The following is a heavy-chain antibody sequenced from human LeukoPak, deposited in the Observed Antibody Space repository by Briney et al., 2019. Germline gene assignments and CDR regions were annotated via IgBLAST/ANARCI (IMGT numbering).Heavy chain of an antibody. J-gene: IGHJ4*02. CDR1: GYIFTTYW. CDR3: ARRPAFYFDY. D-gene: IGHD6-6*01. CDR2: IYPADSDT. V-gene: IGHV5-51*04. Sequence: GESLKISCQISGYIFTTYWIAWVRQMPGKGPEWMGVIYPADSDTKYSPSFQGQVAFSVDKPISTAYLQWNSLKASDTAIYYCARRPAFYFDYWGQGTLVTVSS.